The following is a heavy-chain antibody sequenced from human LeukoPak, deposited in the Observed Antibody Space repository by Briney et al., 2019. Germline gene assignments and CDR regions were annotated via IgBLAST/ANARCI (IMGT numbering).Heavy chain of an antibody. J-gene: IGHJ4*02. CDR3: ARDLGLAPAAIDY. V-gene: IGHV3-20*03. Sequence: WVRQAPGKGLEWVSGINWNGGSTGYADSVKGRFTISRDNAKNSLYLQMNSLRAEDTALYYCARDLGLAPAAIDYWGQGTLVTVSS. CDR2: INWNGGST. D-gene: IGHD2-2*01.